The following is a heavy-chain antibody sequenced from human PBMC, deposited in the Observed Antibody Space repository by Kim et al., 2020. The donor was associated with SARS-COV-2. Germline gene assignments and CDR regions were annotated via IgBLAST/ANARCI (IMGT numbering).Heavy chain of an antibody. J-gene: IGHJ3*02. D-gene: IGHD3-10*01. CDR3: ARDGAYYGSGNDAFDI. V-gene: IGHV3-30*01. Sequence: SVKGRLTISRDNSKNTLYLQMNSLRAEDTAVYYCARDGAYYGSGNDAFDIWGQGTMVTVSS.